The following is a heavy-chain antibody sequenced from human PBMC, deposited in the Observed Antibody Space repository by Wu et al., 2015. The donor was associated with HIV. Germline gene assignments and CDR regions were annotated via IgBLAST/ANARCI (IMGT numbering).Heavy chain of an antibody. CDR2: INPNRGGV. CDR1: GYTFIDYY. D-gene: IGHD4-17*01. J-gene: IGHJ4*02. CDR3: ARLQSLQWVFTLTLTP. V-gene: IGHV1-2*02. Sequence: QVQLLQSGAELKKPGASVIVSCKASGYTFIDYYIYWVRKTPGQGLEWMGWINPNRGGVKYAQKFQGRVTMTRDTAVSTAYMELNSLTSDDTAVYYCARLQSLQWVFTLTLTPWGQGTLVTVSS.